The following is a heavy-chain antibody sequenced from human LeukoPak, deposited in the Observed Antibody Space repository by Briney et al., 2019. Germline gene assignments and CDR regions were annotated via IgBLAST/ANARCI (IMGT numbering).Heavy chain of an antibody. CDR2: IYYSGST. D-gene: IGHD2-2*01. Sequence: SETLSLTCTVSGGSISSSSYYWGWIRQPPGKGLEWIGSIYYSGSTYYNPSLKSRVTKSVDTSKNQFSLKLSSVTAADTAVYYCARQTPSGVVVPAAMRDYWGQGTLVTVSS. CDR1: GGSISSSSYY. J-gene: IGHJ4*02. V-gene: IGHV4-39*01. CDR3: ARQTPSGVVVPAAMRDY.